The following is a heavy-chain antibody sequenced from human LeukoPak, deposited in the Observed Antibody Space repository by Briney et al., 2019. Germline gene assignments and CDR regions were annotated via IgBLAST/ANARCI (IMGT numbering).Heavy chain of an antibody. CDR2: NNANTGST. J-gene: IGHJ5*01. CDR3: ARDAFQGSSWSNWFDS. Sequence: ASVKVSCKASGYTFMTNGLNWVRQAPGQGLQWMGWNNANTGSTNYAQIFQGRVTMTTDTSTNTAYLELTSLTSDDTAIYYCARDAFQGSSWSNWFDSWGQGTLVIVSS. V-gene: IGHV1-18*01. CDR1: GYTFMTNG. D-gene: IGHD6-13*01.